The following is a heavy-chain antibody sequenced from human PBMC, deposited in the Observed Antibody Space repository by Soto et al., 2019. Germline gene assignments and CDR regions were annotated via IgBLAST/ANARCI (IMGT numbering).Heavy chain of an antibody. D-gene: IGHD6-13*01. CDR3: ARNRAQQLIFWFDP. CDR2: ISGSGGST. V-gene: IGHV3-23*01. CDR1: GFTFSSYA. J-gene: IGHJ5*02. Sequence: PGRSLRLSYAASGFTFSSYAMSWVRQAPGKGLEWVSAISGSGGSTYYADSVKGRFTISRDNSKNTLYLQMNSLRAEDTAVYYCARNRAQQLIFWFDPGGQGTLVTVSS.